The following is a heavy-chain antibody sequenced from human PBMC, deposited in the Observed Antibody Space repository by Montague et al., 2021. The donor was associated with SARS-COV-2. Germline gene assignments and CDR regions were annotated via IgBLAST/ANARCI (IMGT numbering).Heavy chain of an antibody. V-gene: IGHV4-4*02. CDR1: GDSIISNNW. Sequence: SETLSLTCAVSGDSIISNNWWSWVRQTPHKGLEWISEIYHLGGTNYNPSLESRITMSIDKSNNQFSLTLTSVTAADTAVYHCARLISMSRGPIRHYMWFDPWGPGTMVTVSS. CDR3: ARLISMSRGPIRHYMWFDP. CDR2: IYHLGGT. J-gene: IGHJ5*02. D-gene: IGHD3-10*01.